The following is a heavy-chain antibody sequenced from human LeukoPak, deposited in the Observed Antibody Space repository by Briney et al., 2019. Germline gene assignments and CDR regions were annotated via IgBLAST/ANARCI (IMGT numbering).Heavy chain of an antibody. J-gene: IGHJ1*01. D-gene: IGHD2-15*01. CDR1: GGSFSGYY. V-gene: IGHV4-34*01. CDR3: ASYIVVVVASYFQH. Sequence: SETLSLTCAVYGGSFSGYYWSWIRQPPGKGLEWIGEINHSGSTNYNPSLKSRVTISVDTSKNQFSLKLSSVTAADTAVYYCASYIVVVVASYFQHWGQGTLVTVSS. CDR2: INHSGST.